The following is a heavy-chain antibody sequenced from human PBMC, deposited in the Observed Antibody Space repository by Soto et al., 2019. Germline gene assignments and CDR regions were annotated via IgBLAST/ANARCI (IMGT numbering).Heavy chain of an antibody. V-gene: IGHV1-46*01. J-gene: IGHJ4*02. Sequence: ASVKVSCKASGYTFSTYYMHWVRQAPGQGYEWMGIINPSGCTTTYAQKFQGRVTMTRDTSTTTVYMELSSLKSEDTGVYYCARYDYNGYYFDYWGQGTLVTVSS. CDR3: ARYDYNGYYFDY. CDR1: GYTFSTYY. D-gene: IGHD4-4*01. CDR2: INPSGCTT.